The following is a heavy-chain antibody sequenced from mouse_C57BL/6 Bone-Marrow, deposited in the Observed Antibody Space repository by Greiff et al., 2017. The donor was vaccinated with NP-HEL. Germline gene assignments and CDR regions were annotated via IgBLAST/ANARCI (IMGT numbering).Heavy chain of an antibody. D-gene: IGHD1-1*01. V-gene: IGHV3-6*01. Sequence: DVKLQESGPGLVKPSQSLSLTCSVTGYSITSGYYWNWIRQFPGNKLEWMGYISYDGSNNYNPSLKNRISITRDTSKNQFFLKLNSVTTEDTATYYCARRRGSSPDYWGQGTTLTVSS. CDR3: ARRRGSSPDY. CDR1: GYSITSGYY. J-gene: IGHJ2*01. CDR2: ISYDGSN.